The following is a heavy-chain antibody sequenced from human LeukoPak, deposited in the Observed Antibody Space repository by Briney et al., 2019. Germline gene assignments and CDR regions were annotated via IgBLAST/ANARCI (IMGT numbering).Heavy chain of an antibody. CDR1: GGSSSSYY. D-gene: IGHD2-2*01. CDR3: ASTAACSGCFDY. J-gene: IGHJ4*02. CDR2: IYTSGST. Sequence: PSETLSLNCTVSGGSSSSYYWSWIRQPPGKGLEWIGYIYTSGSTNYNPSLKSRVTISVDTSKNQFSLKLSSVTAADTAVYYCASTAACSGCFDYWGQGTLVTVSS. V-gene: IGHV4-4*09.